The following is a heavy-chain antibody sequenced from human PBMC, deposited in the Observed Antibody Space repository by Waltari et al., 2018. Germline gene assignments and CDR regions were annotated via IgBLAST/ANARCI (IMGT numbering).Heavy chain of an antibody. V-gene: IGHV4-38-2*01. Sequence: QVQLQESGPGLVKPSETLSLTCAVSGYSISSGYYWGWIRQPPGKGLEWIGSIYHSGSNYYNPSLKSRVTISVDTSKNQFSLKLSAVTAADTAVYYCARRAYGDYGDPQRGWFDPWGQGTLVTVSS. D-gene: IGHD4-17*01. CDR2: IYHSGSN. CDR1: GYSISSGYY. J-gene: IGHJ5*02. CDR3: ARRAYGDYGDPQRGWFDP.